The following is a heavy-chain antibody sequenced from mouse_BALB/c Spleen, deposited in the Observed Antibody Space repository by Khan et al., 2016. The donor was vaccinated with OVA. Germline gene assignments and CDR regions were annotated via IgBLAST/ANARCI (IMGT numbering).Heavy chain of an antibody. J-gene: IGHJ3*01. CDR2: IDPFSGGT. CDR1: GYSFTNYY. Sequence: VQLKQSGPELMKPGASVKISCKASGYSFTNYYIHWVIQSHGKSLEWIGYIDPFSGGTTYNQKFKDKATLTVDKSSSTAYIHLSNLTSEDSAVYTCTRHGYVAWFTYWGQGTLVTVSA. D-gene: IGHD2-2*01. CDR3: TRHGYVAWFTY. V-gene: IGHV1S135*01.